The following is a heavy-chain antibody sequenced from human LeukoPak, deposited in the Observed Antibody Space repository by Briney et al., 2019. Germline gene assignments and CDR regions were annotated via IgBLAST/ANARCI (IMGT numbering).Heavy chain of an antibody. CDR3: ARDWSGGDYYYYYYMDV. CDR2: IYTSGST. V-gene: IGHV4-4*07. Sequence: PSETLSLTCTVSGGSISSYYWSWIRQPAGKGLEWIGRIYTSGSTNYNPSLKSRVTMSVDTSKNQFSLKLRSVTAADTAVYYCARDWSGGDYYYYYYMDVWGKGTTVTVSS. D-gene: IGHD1-26*01. J-gene: IGHJ6*03. CDR1: GGSISSYY.